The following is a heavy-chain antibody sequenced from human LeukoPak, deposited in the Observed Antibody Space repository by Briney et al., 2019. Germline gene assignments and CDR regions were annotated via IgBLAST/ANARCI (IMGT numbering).Heavy chain of an antibody. Sequence: GGSLRLSCTASGFTFGDYAMNWVRQAPGKGLEWVGFIRSKTYGGTTEYAASVRGRFTISRDDSKSIAYLQMNSLKTEDTAVYYCTRAAGTSGYYYYFQHWGQGTLVTVSS. CDR3: TRAAGTSGYYYYFQH. J-gene: IGHJ1*01. D-gene: IGHD3-22*01. CDR1: GFTFGDYA. V-gene: IGHV3-49*04. CDR2: IRSKTYGGTT.